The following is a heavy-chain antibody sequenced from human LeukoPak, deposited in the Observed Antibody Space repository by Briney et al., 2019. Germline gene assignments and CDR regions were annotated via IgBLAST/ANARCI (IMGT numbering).Heavy chain of an antibody. CDR3: AKDHRAAMYNWNYGGTDYYFDY. J-gene: IGHJ4*02. V-gene: IGHV3-23*01. Sequence: GGSLRLSCAASGFTFSSYAMSWVRQAPGKGLEWVSAISNSDDKTYYADSVKGRFTISRDNSRNTLYLQMNNLRVEDTAVYYCAKDHRAAMYNWNYGGTDYYFDYWGQGTLVTVSS. CDR2: ISNSDDKT. D-gene: IGHD1-20*01. CDR1: GFTFSSYA.